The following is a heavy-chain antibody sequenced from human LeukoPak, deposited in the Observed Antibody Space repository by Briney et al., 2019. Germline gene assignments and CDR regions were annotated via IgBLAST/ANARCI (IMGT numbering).Heavy chain of an antibody. V-gene: IGHV3-30*04. Sequence: GGSLRLSCAASGFTFSDSAIHWVRQAPGKGLDWVALISNDGFNKYYTDSVRGRFTISRDNSKNTLFLQMSSLRADDTAAYYCARAHYCRGTSCKGIGMDVWGQGTTVTVSS. D-gene: IGHD2-2*01. CDR2: ISNDGFNK. CDR3: ARAHYCRGTSCKGIGMDV. J-gene: IGHJ6*02. CDR1: GFTFSDSA.